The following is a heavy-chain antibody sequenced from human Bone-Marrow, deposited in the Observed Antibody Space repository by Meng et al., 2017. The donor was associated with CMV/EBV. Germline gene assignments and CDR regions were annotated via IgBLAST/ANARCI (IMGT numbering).Heavy chain of an antibody. J-gene: IGHJ4*02. D-gene: IGHD3-10*01. V-gene: IGHV3-23*01. CDR3: AKGYGSGSCVDY. CDR1: GGSFSGYY. CDR2: ISGSGGST. Sequence: ETLSLTCDVYGGSFSGYYWSWVRQAPGKGLEWVSAISGSGGSTYYADSVKGRFTISRDNSKNTLYLQMNSLRAEDTAVYYCAKGYGSGSCVDYWGQGTLVTVSS.